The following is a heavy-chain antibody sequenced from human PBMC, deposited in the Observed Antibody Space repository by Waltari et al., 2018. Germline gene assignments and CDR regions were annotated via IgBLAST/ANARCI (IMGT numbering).Heavy chain of an antibody. CDR3: AREGGTSGYSGYFDT. CDR1: GFTFSTHI. V-gene: IGHV3-30-3*01. D-gene: IGHD2-2*01. CDR2: ISYDGFSK. Sequence: PLVESGGGVVQPGRSLRLSCAAPGFTFSTHIIHWVRRAPGKGLEWVAAISYDGFSKYYADSVKGRFTIAGDTSKTTVNLQMNSLNTEDTAVYYCAREGGTSGYSGYFDTWGQGTLVTVSS. J-gene: IGHJ4*02.